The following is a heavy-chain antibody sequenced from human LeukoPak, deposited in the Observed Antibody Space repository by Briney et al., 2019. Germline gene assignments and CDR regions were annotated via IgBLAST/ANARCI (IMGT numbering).Heavy chain of an antibody. Sequence: SVKVSCKASGGTFSSYAISWVRQAPGQGLEWMVGIIPIFGTANYAQKFQGRVTITADESTSTAYMELSSLRSEDTAVYYCAREEVAGTPTIYYYYGMDVWGQGTTVTVSS. D-gene: IGHD5-12*01. CDR2: IIPIFGTA. CDR3: AREEVAGTPTIYYYYGMDV. J-gene: IGHJ6*02. V-gene: IGHV1-69*13. CDR1: GGTFSSYA.